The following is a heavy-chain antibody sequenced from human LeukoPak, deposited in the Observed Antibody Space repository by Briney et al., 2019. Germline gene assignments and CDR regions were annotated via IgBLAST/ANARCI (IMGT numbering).Heavy chain of an antibody. CDR3: ASSPVTTLDY. V-gene: IGHV3-48*01. D-gene: IGHD4-17*01. Sequence: GGSLRLSCAASGFTSSSYSMNWVRQAPGKGLKWVSYISSSSSTIYYADSVKGRFTISRDNAKNSLYLQMNSLRAEDTAVYYCASSPVTTLDYWGQGTLVTVSS. CDR1: GFTSSSYS. J-gene: IGHJ4*02. CDR2: ISSSSSTI.